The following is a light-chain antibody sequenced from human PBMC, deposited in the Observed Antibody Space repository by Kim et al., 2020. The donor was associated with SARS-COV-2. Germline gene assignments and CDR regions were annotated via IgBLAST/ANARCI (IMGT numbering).Light chain of an antibody. CDR2: GKN. J-gene: IGLJ3*02. Sequence: AFGRTGRITCQRDSLRTFYASWYQQKPGQAPVVVIFGKNKRPSGIPDRFSGSSSGNTASLTITGAQADDEADYYCNSRDSGGIHWVFGGGTQLTVL. CDR1: SLRTFY. V-gene: IGLV3-19*01. CDR3: NSRDSGGIHWV.